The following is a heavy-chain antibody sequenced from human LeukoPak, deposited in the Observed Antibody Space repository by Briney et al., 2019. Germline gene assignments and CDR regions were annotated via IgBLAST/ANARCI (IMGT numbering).Heavy chain of an antibody. Sequence: ASVKVSCKASGYRFTGYYIHWVRQAPGQGLEWMGWINPNSGGTNYAQKFQGRVTMTRDTSISTAYMELSRLRSDDTAVYYCAREIPIAAAGTPYYFDYWGQGTLVTVSS. J-gene: IGHJ4*02. V-gene: IGHV1-2*02. CDR1: GYRFTGYY. D-gene: IGHD6-13*01. CDR2: INPNSGGT. CDR3: AREIPIAAAGTPYYFDY.